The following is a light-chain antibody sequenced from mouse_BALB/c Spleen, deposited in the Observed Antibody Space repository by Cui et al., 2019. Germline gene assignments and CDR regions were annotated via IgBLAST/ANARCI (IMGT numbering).Light chain of an antibody. J-gene: IGKJ5*01. CDR2: HGT. Sequence: DILMTQSPSSMSVSLGDTVSITCHASQGISSNIGWLQQKPGKSFKGLIYHGTNLEDGVPSRFSGSGSGEDYSLTISSLESEDFADYYCVQYAQFPLTFGAGTKLELK. V-gene: IGKV14-100*01. CDR3: VQYAQFPLT. CDR1: QGISSN.